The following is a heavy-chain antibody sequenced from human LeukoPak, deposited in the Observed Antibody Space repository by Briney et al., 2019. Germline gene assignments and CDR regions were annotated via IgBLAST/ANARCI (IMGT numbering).Heavy chain of an antibody. CDR1: GFTFSSYA. CDR3: AKEVGLSAAGTRGDFDY. J-gene: IGHJ4*02. V-gene: IGHV3-23*01. D-gene: IGHD6-13*01. Sequence: GGSLRLACAASGFTFSSYAMSWVRQAPGKGLVCVSSISGSGGSTYYADSVKGRFTISRDNSKNTLYLQMSSLRAEDTALYYCAKEVGLSAAGTRGDFDYWGQGTLVTVSS. CDR2: ISGSGGST.